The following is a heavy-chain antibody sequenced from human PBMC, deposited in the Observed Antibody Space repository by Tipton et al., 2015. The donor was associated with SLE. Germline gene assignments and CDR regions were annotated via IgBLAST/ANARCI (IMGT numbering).Heavy chain of an antibody. CDR3: ARDTYYDSSGLDGFGF. J-gene: IGHJ3*01. Sequence: SLRLSCAASGFTFSRHAMSWVRQAPGKGLEWVSAIGGSGRSTYYADSVKGRFAISRDNSKNTLYLQMNSLRAEDTAVYYCARDTYYDSSGLDGFGFWGQGTMVTVSS. V-gene: IGHV3-23*01. CDR1: GFTFSRHA. CDR2: IGGSGRST. D-gene: IGHD3-22*01.